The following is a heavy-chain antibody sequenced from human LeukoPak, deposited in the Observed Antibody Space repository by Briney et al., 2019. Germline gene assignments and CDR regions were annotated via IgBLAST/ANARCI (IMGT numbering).Heavy chain of an antibody. CDR1: GYTFTSYA. D-gene: IGHD2-2*01. CDR3: ARAASLDY. J-gene: IGHJ4*02. Sequence: GASVKVSCKAPGYTFTSYAMNWVRQAPGQGLEWMGWINTNTGKPTYAQGFTGRFVFSLDSSVSTAYLQINSLNAEGTAVYYCARAASLDYWGQGTLVTVSS. CDR2: INTNTGKP. V-gene: IGHV7-4-1*02.